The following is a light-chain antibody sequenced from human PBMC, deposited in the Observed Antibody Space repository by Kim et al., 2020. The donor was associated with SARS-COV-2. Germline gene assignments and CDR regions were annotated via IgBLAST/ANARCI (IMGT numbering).Light chain of an antibody. V-gene: IGLV3-9*01. Sequence: SVALRRTASITYVEYYIGSKHVHRYPKKAGQAPVLGIYTDSSRPPGIPERFSGSDSGNTATLTVSRAQAGDEADYYSQVWDNNTWVSVAGTRLTVL. J-gene: IGLJ3*02. CDR2: TDS. CDR1: YIGSKH. CDR3: QVWDNNTWV.